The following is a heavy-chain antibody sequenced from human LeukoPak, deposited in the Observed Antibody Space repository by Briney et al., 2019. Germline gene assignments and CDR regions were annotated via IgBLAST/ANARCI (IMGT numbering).Heavy chain of an antibody. J-gene: IGHJ4*02. CDR3: ARGVADILTGYTRPDQDY. CDR1: GFTFSSYE. Sequence: GGSLRLSCAASGFTFSSYEMNWVRQAPGKGLEWVSYISSSGSTIYYADSVKGRFTISRDNAKNSLYLQMNSLRAEDTAVYYCARGVADILTGYTRPDQDYRGQGTLVTVSS. D-gene: IGHD3-9*01. CDR2: ISSSGSTI. V-gene: IGHV3-48*03.